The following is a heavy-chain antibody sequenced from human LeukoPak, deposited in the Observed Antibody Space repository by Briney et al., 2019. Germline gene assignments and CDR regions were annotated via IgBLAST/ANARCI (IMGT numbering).Heavy chain of an antibody. Sequence: GGSLRLSCAASGFTFSSYAMHWVRQAPGKGLEWVAVISYDGSNKYYADSVKGRFTISRDNSKNTLYLQMNSLRAEDTAVYYCAKDRVSSSWYEDWFDPWGQGTLVTVSS. D-gene: IGHD6-13*01. V-gene: IGHV3-30-3*01. CDR2: ISYDGSNK. CDR3: AKDRVSSSWYEDWFDP. CDR1: GFTFSSYA. J-gene: IGHJ5*02.